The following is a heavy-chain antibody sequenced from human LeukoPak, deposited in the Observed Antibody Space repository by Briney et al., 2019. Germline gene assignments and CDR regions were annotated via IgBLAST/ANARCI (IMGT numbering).Heavy chain of an antibody. V-gene: IGHV4-59*12. CDR1: GGSISSYY. CDR3: AREAMKGPMVRGVIYYFDY. Sequence: SETLSLTCNVSGGSISSYYWSWIRQPPGKGLEWIGYIYYSGNTNFNPSLKSRVTMSVDTSKNQFSLKLSSVTAADTAVYYCAREAMKGPMVRGVIYYFDYWGQGTLVTVSS. D-gene: IGHD3-10*01. CDR2: IYYSGNT. J-gene: IGHJ4*02.